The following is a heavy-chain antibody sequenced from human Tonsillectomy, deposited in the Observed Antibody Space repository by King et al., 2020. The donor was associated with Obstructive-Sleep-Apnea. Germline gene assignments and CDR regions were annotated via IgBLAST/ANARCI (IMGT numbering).Heavy chain of an antibody. V-gene: IGHV1-58*02. Sequence: QLVESGPEVKKPGTSVKVSCKASGLTFSSSVMQWVRQTRGQRLEWIGWIVVGSGNTNYTQKFQERVTITRDMSTTTAYMELSSLRSEETAVYYCAATYTSSWNYYYGMDGWGQGTTVTVSS. J-gene: IGHJ6*02. D-gene: IGHD6-13*01. CDR3: AATYTSSWNYYYGMDG. CDR2: IVVGSGNT. CDR1: GLTFSSSV.